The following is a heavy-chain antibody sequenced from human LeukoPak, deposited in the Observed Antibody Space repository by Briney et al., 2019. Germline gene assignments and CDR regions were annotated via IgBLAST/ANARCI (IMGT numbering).Heavy chain of an antibody. Sequence: PGRSLRLSCAASGFTFSSYAMHWVRQAPGKGLEWVAVISYDGSNKYYADSVKGRFTISRDNSKNTLYLQMNSLRAEDTAVYYCARPKFGELFLKPLDYWGQGTLVTVSS. CDR2: ISYDGSNK. CDR1: GFTFSSYA. CDR3: ARPKFGELFLKPLDY. V-gene: IGHV3-30*04. D-gene: IGHD3-10*01. J-gene: IGHJ4*02.